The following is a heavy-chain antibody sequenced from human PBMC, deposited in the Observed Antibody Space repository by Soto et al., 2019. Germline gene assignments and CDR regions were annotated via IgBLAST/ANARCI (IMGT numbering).Heavy chain of an antibody. J-gene: IGHJ4*02. V-gene: IGHV4-39*01. CDR2: IYYSGST. Sequence: SETLSLTCTVSGGSISSSSYYWGWIRQPPGKGLEWIGGIYYSGSTYYNPSLKSRVTISVDTSKNQFSLKLSSVTAADTAVYYCARGLRYYDYWGQGTLVTVSS. CDR3: ARGLRYYDY. D-gene: IGHD3-9*01. CDR1: GGSISSSSYY.